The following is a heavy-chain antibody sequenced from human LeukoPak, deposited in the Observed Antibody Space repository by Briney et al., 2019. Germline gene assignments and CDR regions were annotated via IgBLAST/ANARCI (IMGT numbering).Heavy chain of an antibody. D-gene: IGHD6-6*01. V-gene: IGHV3-33*01. J-gene: IGHJ6*02. CDR2: ICHDGSNK. Sequence: PGRSLRLSCAASGFTFSSYGMHWVRQAPGKGLEWVAVICHDGSNKYYADSVKGRFTISRDNSKNTLYLQMNSLRAEDTAVYYCARDRIAARPYYYYYSGTDVWGQGTTVT. CDR1: GFTFSSYG. CDR3: ARDRIAARPYYYYYSGTDV.